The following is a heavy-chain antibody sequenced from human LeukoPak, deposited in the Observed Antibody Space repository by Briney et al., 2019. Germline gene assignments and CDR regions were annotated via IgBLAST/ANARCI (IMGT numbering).Heavy chain of an antibody. D-gene: IGHD1-26*01. CDR3: ARVGWELLIDYYYGMDV. J-gene: IGHJ6*02. CDR1: ESTFTGYY. Sequence: ASVKVSCKASESTFTGYYMHWVRQAPGQGLEWMGWINPNSGGTNYAQKFQGRVTMTRDTSISTAYMELSRLRSDDTAVYYCARVGWELLIDYYYGMDVWGQGTTVTVSS. CDR2: INPNSGGT. V-gene: IGHV1-2*02.